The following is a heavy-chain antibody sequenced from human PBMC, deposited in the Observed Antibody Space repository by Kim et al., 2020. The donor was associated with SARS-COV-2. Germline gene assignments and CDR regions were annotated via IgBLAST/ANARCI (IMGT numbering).Heavy chain of an antibody. D-gene: IGHD3-9*01. V-gene: IGHV4-34*01. CDR2: IKHSGST. J-gene: IGHJ6*02. CDR3: ARGRGGYYDILTGYWSTYGMDV. CDR1: GGSFSGYY. Sequence: SETLSLTCAVYGGSFSGYYWSWIRQPPGKGLDWIGEIKHSGSTNYNPSLKSRVNISVDTSKNQFSLKLSSVTAADTAVYYCARGRGGYYDILTGYWSTYGMDVWGQGTTVTVSS.